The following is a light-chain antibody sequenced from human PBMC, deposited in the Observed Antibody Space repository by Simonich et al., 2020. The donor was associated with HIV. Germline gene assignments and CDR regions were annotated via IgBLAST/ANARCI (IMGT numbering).Light chain of an antibody. CDR3: QHYNNWLFT. CDR2: DAS. CDR1: QSVSSK. Sequence: EIVMTQSPATLSVSPGEGATLSCRASQSVSSKLAWYQQKPGQAPRLLLYDASTRAAGIPARFSGSGSGTEFTLTISSMQSEDFALYYCQHYNNWLFTFGPGTKVDVK. J-gene: IGKJ3*01. V-gene: IGKV3-15*01.